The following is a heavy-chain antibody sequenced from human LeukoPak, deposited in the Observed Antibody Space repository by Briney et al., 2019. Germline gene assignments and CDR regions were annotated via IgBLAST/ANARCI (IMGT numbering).Heavy chain of an antibody. J-gene: IGHJ4*02. V-gene: IGHV3-23*01. CDR2: ISSSSGST. CDR1: GFAFSNYA. Sequence: GGSLRLSCTASGFAFSNYAMSWVRQAPGKGLEWVSAISSSSGSTFYADSVKGRFTISRDNSKKTLYLQMNSLRAEDTAVYYCAKAAYGDYTPFDYWGQGTLVTVSS. CDR3: AKAAYGDYTPFDY. D-gene: IGHD4-17*01.